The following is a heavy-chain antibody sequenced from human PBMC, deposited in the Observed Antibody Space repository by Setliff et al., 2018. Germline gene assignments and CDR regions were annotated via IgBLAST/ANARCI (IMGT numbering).Heavy chain of an antibody. V-gene: IGHV4-38-2*02. CDR3: ARDKLWLMGYYYYYYMDV. D-gene: IGHD5-18*01. Sequence: SETLSLTCTVSGYSISSGYYWGWIRQPPGKGLEWIGSIDHSGSTHYNPSLKSRVTISVDTSKNQFSLKLSSVTAADTAVYYCARDKLWLMGYYYYYYMDVWGIGTTVTVSS. CDR2: IDHSGST. J-gene: IGHJ6*03. CDR1: GYSISSGYY.